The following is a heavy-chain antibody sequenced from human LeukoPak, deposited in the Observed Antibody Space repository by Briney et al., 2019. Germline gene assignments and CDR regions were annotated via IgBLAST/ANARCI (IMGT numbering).Heavy chain of an antibody. J-gene: IGHJ4*02. D-gene: IGHD1-26*01. CDR1: GFTFSGYW. Sequence: GGSLRLSWAASGFTFSGYWMSWVSQTPEKGLEWVANIKQDGYEKYYVDSVKGRFTISRDNAKNSLYLQMNSLRADDTAIYYCARDKIVGPTTLDYWGQGTLVTVSS. V-gene: IGHV3-7*01. CDR3: ARDKIVGPTTLDY. CDR2: IKQDGYEK.